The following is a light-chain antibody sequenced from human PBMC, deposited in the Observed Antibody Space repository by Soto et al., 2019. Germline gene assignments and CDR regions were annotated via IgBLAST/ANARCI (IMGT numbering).Light chain of an antibody. J-gene: IGKJ1*01. Sequence: EIVMTQSPATLSVSPGERATLSCRASQSVSSNLAWYQQKPGQAPRLLIYGASTRATGIPARFSGSGSGTDFTLNISSLQSEDFAVYYCQEYNYWPPWTFGQGTKVEIK. CDR1: QSVSSN. CDR2: GAS. CDR3: QEYNYWPPWT. V-gene: IGKV3-15*01.